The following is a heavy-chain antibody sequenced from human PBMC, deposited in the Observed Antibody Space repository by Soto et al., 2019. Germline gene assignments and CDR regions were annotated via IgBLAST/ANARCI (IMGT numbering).Heavy chain of an antibody. D-gene: IGHD3-22*01. V-gene: IGHV6-1*01. CDR1: GGSFSGYY. CDR2: TYYRSKWYN. Sequence: SETLSLTCAVYGGSFSGYYWNWIRQSPSRGLEWLGRTYYRSKWYNDYAVSVKSRITINPDTSKNQFSLQLNSVTPEDTAVYYCARDPYDSSGYYFPDYYYYGMDVWGQGTTVTVSS. CDR3: ARDPYDSSGYYFPDYYYYGMDV. J-gene: IGHJ6*02.